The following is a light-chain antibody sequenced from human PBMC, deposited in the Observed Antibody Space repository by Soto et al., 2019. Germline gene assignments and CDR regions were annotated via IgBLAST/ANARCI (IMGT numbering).Light chain of an antibody. V-gene: IGLV2-14*03. J-gene: IGLJ2*01. CDR3: TSWTTSTTMI. CDR1: RSDIGAYNF. Sequence: QSVLTQPASVSGSPGQSITISCTGTRSDIGAYNFVSWYQQHPGKAPKLILYDVNIRPSGVSDRFSGSKSGNTASLTISGLQAEDEADYYCTSWTTSTTMIFGGGTKVTVL. CDR2: DVN.